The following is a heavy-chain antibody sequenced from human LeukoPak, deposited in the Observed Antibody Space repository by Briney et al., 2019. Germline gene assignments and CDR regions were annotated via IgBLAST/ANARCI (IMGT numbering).Heavy chain of an antibody. V-gene: IGHV4-34*01. CDR2: INHSGST. CDR1: GGSFSGYY. Sequence: PSETLSLTCAVYGGSFSGYYWSWIRQPPGKGLEWIGEINHSGSTNYNPSLKSRVTISVDTSKNQFSLKLSSVTAADTAVYYCARLGDYGNYYYYYGMDVWGQGTTVTVSS. D-gene: IGHD4-17*01. J-gene: IGHJ6*02. CDR3: ARLGDYGNYYYYYGMDV.